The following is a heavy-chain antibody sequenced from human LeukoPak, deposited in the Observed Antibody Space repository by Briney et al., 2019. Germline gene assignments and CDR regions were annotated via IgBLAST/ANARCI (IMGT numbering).Heavy chain of an antibody. Sequence: ASVKVSCKASGYTFTSYYMHWMRQATGQGLEWMGWMNPNSGNTGYAQKFQGRVTMTRNTSISTAYMELSSLRSEDTAVYYCARDHSSSWYGWFDPWGQGTLVTVSS. V-gene: IGHV1-8*02. CDR2: MNPNSGNT. J-gene: IGHJ5*02. D-gene: IGHD6-13*01. CDR3: ARDHSSSWYGWFDP. CDR1: GYTFTSYY.